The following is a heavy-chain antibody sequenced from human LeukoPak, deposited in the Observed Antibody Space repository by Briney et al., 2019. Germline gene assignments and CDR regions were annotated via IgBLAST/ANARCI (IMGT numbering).Heavy chain of an antibody. V-gene: IGHV3-23*01. CDR2: ISGSGGST. J-gene: IGHJ4*02. CDR3: AKALDTAMVLPDY. CDR1: GFTFSSYA. D-gene: IGHD5-18*01. Sequence: RGGSLRLSCAASGFTFSSYAMSWVRQAPGKGLKWVSAISGSGGSTYYADSVKGRFTISRDNSKNTLYLQMNSLRAEDTAVYYCAKALDTAMVLPDYWGQGTLVTVSS.